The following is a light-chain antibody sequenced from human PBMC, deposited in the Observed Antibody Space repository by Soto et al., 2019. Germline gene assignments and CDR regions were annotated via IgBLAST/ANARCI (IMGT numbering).Light chain of an antibody. CDR3: CSYAGSYV. V-gene: IGLV2-11*01. CDR1: SSDVGGYNY. CDR2: DVS. Sequence: QSALTQPRSVSGSPGQSVTISCTDTSSDVGGYNYVSWYQQHPGKAPKLMIYDVSKRPSGVPDRFSGSKSGNTASLTISGLQAEDEADYYCCSYAGSYVFGTGTKVTVL. J-gene: IGLJ1*01.